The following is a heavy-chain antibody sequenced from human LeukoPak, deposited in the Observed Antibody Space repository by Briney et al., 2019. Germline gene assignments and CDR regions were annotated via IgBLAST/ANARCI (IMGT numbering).Heavy chain of an antibody. Sequence: PSETLSLTCAVYGGSFSGYYWSWICQPPGKGLEWIGEINHSGSTNYNPSLKSRVTISVDTSKNQFSLKLSSVTAADTAVYYCASGGGDLIDYWGQGTLVTVSS. D-gene: IGHD4-17*01. J-gene: IGHJ4*02. CDR1: GGSFSGYY. CDR2: INHSGST. V-gene: IGHV4-34*01. CDR3: ASGGGDLIDY.